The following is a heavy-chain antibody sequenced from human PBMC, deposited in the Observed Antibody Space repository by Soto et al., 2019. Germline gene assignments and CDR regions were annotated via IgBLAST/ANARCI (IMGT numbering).Heavy chain of an antibody. D-gene: IGHD3-16*02. CDR2: ISGSGGST. V-gene: IGHV3-23*01. J-gene: IGHJ4*02. CDR1: GFTFSSYA. Sequence: GGSLRLSCAASGFTFSSYAMSWVRQAPGKGLEWVSAISGSGGSTYYADSVKGRFTISRDNSKNTLYLQMNSLRAEETAVYYCAKVRYDYIWGSYRKGDYFDYWGQGTLVTVSS. CDR3: AKVRYDYIWGSYRKGDYFDY.